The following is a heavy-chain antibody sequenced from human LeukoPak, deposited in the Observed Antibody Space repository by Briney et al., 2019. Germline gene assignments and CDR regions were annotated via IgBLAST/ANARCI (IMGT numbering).Heavy chain of an antibody. CDR3: ARGASSSGWYGFDY. D-gene: IGHD6-19*01. Sequence: ASVKVSCKASGYTFTSYDINWVRQATGQGLEWMGWMNPNSGNTGYAQKFQGRVTMTRNTSISTAYMELSSLRSEDTAVYYCARGASSSGWYGFDYWGQGTLVTVSS. J-gene: IGHJ4*02. V-gene: IGHV1-8*01. CDR1: GYTFTSYD. CDR2: MNPNSGNT.